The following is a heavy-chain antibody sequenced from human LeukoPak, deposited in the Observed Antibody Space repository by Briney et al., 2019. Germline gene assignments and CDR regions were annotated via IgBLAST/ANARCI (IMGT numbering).Heavy chain of an antibody. CDR2: ISAYNGNT. Sequence: GASVKVSCKASGYTFTGYYMHWVRQAPGQALEWMGWISAYNGNTNYAQKLQGRVTMTTDTSTSTAYMELRSLRSDGTAVYYCARAQGDFWSGYLLGVGPYYFDYWGQGTLVTVSS. V-gene: IGHV1-18*04. D-gene: IGHD3-3*01. J-gene: IGHJ4*02. CDR3: ARAQGDFWSGYLLGVGPYYFDY. CDR1: GYTFTGYY.